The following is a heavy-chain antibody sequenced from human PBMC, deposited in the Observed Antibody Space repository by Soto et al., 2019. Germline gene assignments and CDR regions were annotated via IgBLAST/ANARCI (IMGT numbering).Heavy chain of an antibody. CDR1: GFTFSSYW. D-gene: IGHD3-16*01. J-gene: IGHJ5*02. CDR2: INSDGSST. Sequence: EVQLVESGGGLVQPGGSLRLSCAASGFTFSSYWMHWVRQAPGKGLVWVSRINSDGSSTSYADSVKGRFTISRDNAKNTLYLQMNSLRAEDTAVYYCARDLYDYIWGSYQNWFDPWGQGTLVTVSS. V-gene: IGHV3-74*01. CDR3: ARDLYDYIWGSYQNWFDP.